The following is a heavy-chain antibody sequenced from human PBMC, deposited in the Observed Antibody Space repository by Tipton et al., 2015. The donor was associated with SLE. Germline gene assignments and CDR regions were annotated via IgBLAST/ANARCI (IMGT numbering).Heavy chain of an antibody. CDR2: LDYSGKT. V-gene: IGHV4-39*07. Sequence: GLVKPSETLSLICTVSGGSVSSSSYYWDWIRQPPGKGLEWIGSLDYSGKTYYPPSLKSRVTISVDMSKNHFSLNLSSVTAADTAVYYCARHDTNYGRNWFDPWGQGTLVTVSS. CDR1: GGSVSSSSYY. J-gene: IGHJ5*02. D-gene: IGHD2-8*01. CDR3: ARHDTNYGRNWFDP.